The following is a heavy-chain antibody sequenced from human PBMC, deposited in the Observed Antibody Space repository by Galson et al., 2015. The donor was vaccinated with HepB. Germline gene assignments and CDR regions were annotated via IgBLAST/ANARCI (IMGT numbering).Heavy chain of an antibody. CDR3: ARGDRQYYYDSSGSSCHGSFDY. Sequence: QSGAEVKKPGTSVKVSCKASGGTFSSYAISWVRQAPGQGLEWMGGIIPIFGTANYAQKFQGRVTITADKSTSTAYMELSSLRSEDTAVYYCARGDRQYYYDSSGSSCHGSFDYWGQGTLVTVSS. J-gene: IGHJ4*02. CDR1: GGTFSSYA. CDR2: IIPIFGTA. V-gene: IGHV1-69*06. D-gene: IGHD3-22*01.